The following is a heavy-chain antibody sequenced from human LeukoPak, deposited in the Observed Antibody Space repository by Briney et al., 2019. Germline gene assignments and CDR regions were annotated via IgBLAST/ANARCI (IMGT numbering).Heavy chain of an antibody. CDR3: ARAIAAAGYNWFDP. CDR1: GFTFSDYY. V-gene: IGHV3-11*01. Sequence: AGGSLRLSCAASGFTFSDYYMSWIRQAPGKGLEWVSYISSSGSTIYYADSVKGRFTISRDNAKNSLYLQMNSLRAEDTAVYYCARAIAAAGYNWFDPWGQGTLVTVSS. D-gene: IGHD6-13*01. J-gene: IGHJ5*02. CDR2: ISSSGSTI.